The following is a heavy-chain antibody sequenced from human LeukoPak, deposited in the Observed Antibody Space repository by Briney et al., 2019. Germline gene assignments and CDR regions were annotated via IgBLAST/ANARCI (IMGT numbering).Heavy chain of an antibody. D-gene: IGHD2-21*02. CDR3: ARERGYCGSGCYSAPPGY. CDR1: GFTFSHYA. J-gene: IGHJ4*02. Sequence: GGSLRLSCAASGFTFSHYAMHWVRQAPGKGLEWVAVISYNGINQFYADSVKGRFTISRDNSKNTLYLQMDSLRAEDTAVYFCARERGYCGSGCYSAPPGYWGQGILITVSS. CDR2: ISYNGINQ. V-gene: IGHV3-30-3*01.